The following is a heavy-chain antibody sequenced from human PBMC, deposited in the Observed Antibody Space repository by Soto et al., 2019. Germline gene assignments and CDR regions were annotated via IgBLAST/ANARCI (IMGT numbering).Heavy chain of an antibody. CDR3: ARDYNYAMDV. CDR2: IRSSSNTI. D-gene: IGHD2-2*02. J-gene: IGHJ6*01. Sequence: EMQLVESGGGLVQPGGSLRLSCAASGFAFSSYSMNWVRQAPGKGLEWLAYIRSSSNTIFYADSVKGRFTISSDTAKNSLYLQMNSLRAEETAVYYCARDYNYAMDVWGQGTTVTVSS. V-gene: IGHV3-48*01. CDR1: GFAFSSYS.